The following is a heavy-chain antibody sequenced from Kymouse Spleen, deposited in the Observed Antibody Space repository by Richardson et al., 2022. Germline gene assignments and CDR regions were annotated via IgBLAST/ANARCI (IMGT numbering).Heavy chain of an antibody. CDR1: GGSFSGYY. J-gene: IGHJ4*02. V-gene: IGHV4-34*01. D-gene: IGHD2-15*01. CDR2: INHSGST. CDR3: ARGGYCSGGSCYLL*L. Sequence: QVQLQQWGAGLLKPSETLSLTCAVYGGSFSGYYWSWIRQPPGKGLEWIGEINHSGSTNYNPSLKSRVTISVDTSKNQFSLKLSSVTAADTAVYYCARGGYCSGGSCYLL*LLGPGNPGHRLL.